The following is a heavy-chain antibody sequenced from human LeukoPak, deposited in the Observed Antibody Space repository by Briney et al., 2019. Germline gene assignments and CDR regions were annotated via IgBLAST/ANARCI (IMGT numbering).Heavy chain of an antibody. D-gene: IGHD2-15*01. J-gene: IGHJ6*03. Sequence: SETLSLTCTVSGGSISSYYWSWIRQPPGKGLEWIGYIYYSGSTNYNPSLKSRVTISVDTSKNQFSLRLSSVTAADTAVYYCARDSHDICSGGSCYSHYYYYMDVWGKGTTVTVSS. CDR1: GGSISSYY. CDR2: IYYSGST. CDR3: ARDSHDICSGGSCYSHYYYYMDV. V-gene: IGHV4-59*01.